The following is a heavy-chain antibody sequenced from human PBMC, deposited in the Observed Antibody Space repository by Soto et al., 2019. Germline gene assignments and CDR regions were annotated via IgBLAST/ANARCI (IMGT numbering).Heavy chain of an antibody. Sequence: SETLSLTCTVSGVSIRSSSYYWGLIRQPPGKGLEWIGSIYYSGSTYYNPSLKSRVTISVDTSKNQFSLKLSSVTAADTAVYYCARISVWFGEERESYGMDVWGQGTTVT. CDR3: ARISVWFGEERESYGMDV. V-gene: IGHV4-39*01. CDR2: IYYSGST. J-gene: IGHJ6*02. CDR1: GVSIRSSSYY. D-gene: IGHD3-10*01.